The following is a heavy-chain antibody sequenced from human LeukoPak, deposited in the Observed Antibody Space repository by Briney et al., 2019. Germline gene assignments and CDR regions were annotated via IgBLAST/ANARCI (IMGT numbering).Heavy chain of an antibody. CDR1: GYTFTSYG. D-gene: IGHD6-19*01. Sequence: EASVKVSCKASGYTFTSYGISWVRQAPGQGLEWMGWISAYNSNTNYAQKLQGRVTMTTDTSTSTAYMELRSLRSDDTAVYYCARGYSSGWWTIDYYYYYGMDVWGQGTTVTVSS. J-gene: IGHJ6*02. CDR2: ISAYNSNT. V-gene: IGHV1-18*01. CDR3: ARGYSSGWWTIDYYYYYGMDV.